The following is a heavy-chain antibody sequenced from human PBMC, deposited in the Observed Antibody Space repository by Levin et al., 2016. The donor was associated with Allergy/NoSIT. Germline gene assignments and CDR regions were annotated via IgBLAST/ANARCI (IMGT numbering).Heavy chain of an antibody. Sequence: SVKVSCKASGGTFSSYAISWVRQAPGQGLEWMGGIIPIFGTANYAQKFQGRVTITADKSTSTAYMELSSLRSEDTAVYYCARDLGDDYVWGSYRPYGMDVWGQGTTVTVSS. CDR2: IIPIFGTA. CDR3: ARDLGDDYVWGSYRPYGMDV. D-gene: IGHD3-16*02. CDR1: GGTFSSYA. J-gene: IGHJ6*02. V-gene: IGHV1-69*06.